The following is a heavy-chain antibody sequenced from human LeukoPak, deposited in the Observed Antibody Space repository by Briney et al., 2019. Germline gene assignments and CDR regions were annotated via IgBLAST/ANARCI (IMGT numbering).Heavy chain of an antibody. CDR2: INHNGNVN. V-gene: IGHV3-7*03. CDR3: ARGGGLDV. CDR1: GNYL. J-gene: IGHJ6*02. Sequence: HSGGSLRLSCAASGNYLMHWARQAPGKGLEWVASINHNGNVNYYVDSVKGRFTISRDNAKNSLYLQMSNLRAEDTAVYFCARGGGLDVWGQGATVTVSS. D-gene: IGHD3-16*01.